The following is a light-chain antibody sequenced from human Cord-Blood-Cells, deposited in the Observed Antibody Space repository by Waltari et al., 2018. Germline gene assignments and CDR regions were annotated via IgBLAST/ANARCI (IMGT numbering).Light chain of an antibody. CDR1: QSVRSN. Sequence: EIVMTQSPATLSVSPGERATLSCRASQSVRSNLAWYQQKPGQAPGRLIYGASTRATGIPARFSGSGSGTEVTLTISSLQSEDFAVYYCQQYNNWPPVTFGPGTKVDIK. J-gene: IGKJ3*01. V-gene: IGKV3-15*01. CDR2: GAS. CDR3: QQYNNWPPVT.